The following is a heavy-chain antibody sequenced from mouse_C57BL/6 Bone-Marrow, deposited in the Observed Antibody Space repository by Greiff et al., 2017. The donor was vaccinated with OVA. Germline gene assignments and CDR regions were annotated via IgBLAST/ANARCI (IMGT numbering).Heavy chain of an antibody. J-gene: IGHJ2*01. D-gene: IGHD2-4*01. CDR1: GYTFTSYW. CDR2: INPSSGYT. Sequence: QVQLKESGAELAKPGASVKLSCKASGYTFTSYWMHWVKQRPGQGLEWIGYINPSSGYTKYNQKFKDKATLTADKSSSTAYMQLSSLTYEDSAVYYCAGGLRREYYFDYWGQGTTLTVSS. V-gene: IGHV1-7*01. CDR3: AGGLRREYYFDY.